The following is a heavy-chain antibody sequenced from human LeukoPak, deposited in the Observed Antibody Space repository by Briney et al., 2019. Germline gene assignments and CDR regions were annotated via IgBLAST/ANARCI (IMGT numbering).Heavy chain of an antibody. CDR2: IWYDGSNK. J-gene: IGHJ6*02. Sequence: GGSLRLSCAASGFTFSSYGMHWVRQAPGKGLEWVAVIWYDGSNKYYADSVKGRFTISRDNSKSTLYLQMNSLRAEDTAVYYCARSLGGSYYYYGMDVWGQGTTVTVSS. CDR3: ARSLGGSYYYYGMDV. V-gene: IGHV3-33*01. CDR1: GFTFSSYG. D-gene: IGHD1-26*01.